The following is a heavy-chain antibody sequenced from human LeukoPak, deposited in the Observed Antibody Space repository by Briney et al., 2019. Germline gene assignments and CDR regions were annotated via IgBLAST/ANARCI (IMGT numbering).Heavy chain of an antibody. Sequence: ASVKVSCKASGYTFTSYDINWVRQATGQGLEWMGWMNPNSGNTGYAQKFQGRVTMTRNTSISTAYMELSSLRSEDTAVYYCARLGNPAHWYSSSSYWFDPWGQGTLVTVSS. D-gene: IGHD6-6*01. CDR1: GYTFTSYD. V-gene: IGHV1-8*01. CDR3: ARLGNPAHWYSSSSYWFDP. CDR2: MNPNSGNT. J-gene: IGHJ5*02.